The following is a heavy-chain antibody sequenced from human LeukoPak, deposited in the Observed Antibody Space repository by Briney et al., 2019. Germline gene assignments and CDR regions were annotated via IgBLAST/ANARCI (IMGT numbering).Heavy chain of an antibody. D-gene: IGHD6-6*01. CDR2: ISSSSSYI. Sequence: PGGSLRLSCAASGFTFSSYSMNWVRQAPGKGLEWVSSISSSSSYIYYADSVRGRFTISGDNAKNSLYLQMNSLRAEDTAVYYCARATKEYSSSSLFRYYYYCMDVWGKGTTVTVSS. CDR3: ARATKEYSSSSLFRYYYYCMDV. J-gene: IGHJ6*03. CDR1: GFTFSSYS. V-gene: IGHV3-21*01.